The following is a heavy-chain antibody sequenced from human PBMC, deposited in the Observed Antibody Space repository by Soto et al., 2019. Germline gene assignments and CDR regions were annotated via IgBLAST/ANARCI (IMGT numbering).Heavy chain of an antibody. CDR3: ARYNQGPRIAAAGPPTVGFDY. CDR1: GYTFTSYA. CDR2: INAGNGNT. J-gene: IGHJ4*02. Sequence: QVQLVQSGAEVKKPGASVKVSCKASGYTFTSYAMHWVRQAPGQRLEWMGWINAGNGNTKYSQKFQGRVTITRDTSASTAYMELSSLRSEDTAVYYCARYNQGPRIAAAGPPTVGFDYWGQGTLVTVSS. V-gene: IGHV1-3*01. D-gene: IGHD6-13*01.